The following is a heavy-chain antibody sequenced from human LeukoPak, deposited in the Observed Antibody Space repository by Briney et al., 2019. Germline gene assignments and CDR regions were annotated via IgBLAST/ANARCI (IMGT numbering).Heavy chain of an antibody. V-gene: IGHV3-23*01. CDR3: AKDQPRSGWAFDY. Sequence: PGGSLRLSCAASGFTFSSYAMSWVRQAPGKGLEWVSAISGSTFYADSVKGWFTISRDNSKNTLYLQMNSLRAEDTAVYYCAKDQPRSGWAFDYWGQGTLVTVSS. D-gene: IGHD6-19*01. CDR1: GFTFSSYA. CDR2: ISGST. J-gene: IGHJ4*02.